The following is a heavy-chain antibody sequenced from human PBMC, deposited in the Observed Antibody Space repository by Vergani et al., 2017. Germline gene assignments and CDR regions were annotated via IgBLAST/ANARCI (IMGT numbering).Heavy chain of an antibody. J-gene: IGHJ6*02. CDR3: AGHVYGMDV. Sequence: QVQLQESGPGLVKPSETLSLTCTVSGGSISSYYWSWIRQPPGKGLEWIGYIYTSGSTNYNPSLKSRVTISVDTAKNQFSRELSSVTAADTAVYYCAGHVYGMDVWGQGTTVTVSS. V-gene: IGHV4-4*09. CDR2: IYTSGST. CDR1: GGSISSYY.